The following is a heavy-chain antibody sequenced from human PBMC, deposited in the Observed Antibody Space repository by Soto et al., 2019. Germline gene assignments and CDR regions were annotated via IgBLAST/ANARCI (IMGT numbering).Heavy chain of an antibody. D-gene: IGHD1-20*01. CDR1: LFTFSSCA. Sequence: GGCLRLSCAASLFTFSSCAMSWVRQSPGKGLEWVSTIGSVGVDTYYADSVKGRFTISRDDSKNTLLLQMNSLRAEDTAVYYCVKDRMAYNSVWDPFDIWGQGTMVTVSS. J-gene: IGHJ3*02. V-gene: IGHV3-23*01. CDR3: VKDRMAYNSVWDPFDI. CDR2: IGSVGVDT.